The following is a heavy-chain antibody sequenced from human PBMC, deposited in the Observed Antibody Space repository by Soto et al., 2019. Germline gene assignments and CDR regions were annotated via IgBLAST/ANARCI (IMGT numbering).Heavy chain of an antibody. Sequence: GESLNISCKGSGYSFTSYWIGWLRQMPVKGLEWMCLIYPCDSDTRYSPSFQGRVTISADKSISTAYLQWSSLKASDTAMDYCARVDTVRDMDVCGQATAVTVSS. D-gene: IGHD5-18*01. V-gene: IGHV5-51*01. J-gene: IGHJ6*02. CDR3: ARVDTVRDMDV. CDR2: IYPCDSDT. CDR1: GYSFTSYW.